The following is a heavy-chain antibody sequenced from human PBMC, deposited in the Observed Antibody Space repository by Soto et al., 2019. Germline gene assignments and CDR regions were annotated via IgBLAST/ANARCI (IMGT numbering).Heavy chain of an antibody. CDR1: GGSISSYY. D-gene: IGHD3-10*01. J-gene: IGHJ6*02. V-gene: IGHV4-59*01. CDR2: IYYSGST. Sequence: QVQLQESGPGLVKPSETLSLTCTVSGGSISSYYWSWIRQPPGKGLEWIGYIYYSGSTNYNPSLKSRVTISVDTSKNQFSLKLSSVTAADTAVYYCARDSYGSGSCYGMDVWGQGTTVTVSS. CDR3: ARDSYGSGSCYGMDV.